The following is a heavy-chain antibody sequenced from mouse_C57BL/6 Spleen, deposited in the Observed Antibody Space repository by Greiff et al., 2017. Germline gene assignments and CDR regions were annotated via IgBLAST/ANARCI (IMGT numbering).Heavy chain of an antibody. CDR2: ISSGSSTI. J-gene: IGHJ4*01. Sequence: EVQLVESGGGLVKPGGSLKLSCAASGFTFSDYGMHWVRQAPEKGLEWVAYISSGSSTIYYADTVKGRFTISRDNAKNTLFLQMTSLRSEDTAMYYCARRVVAPDYAMDYWGQGTSVTVSS. V-gene: IGHV5-17*01. CDR1: GFTFSDYG. D-gene: IGHD1-1*01. CDR3: ARRVVAPDYAMDY.